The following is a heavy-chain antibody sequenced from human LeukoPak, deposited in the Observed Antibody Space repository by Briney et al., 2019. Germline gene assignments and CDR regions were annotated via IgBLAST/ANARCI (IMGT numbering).Heavy chain of an antibody. J-gene: IGHJ6*03. V-gene: IGHV1-69*05. CDR1: GGTFSSYA. Sequence: SVKVSCKASGGTFSSYAISWVRQAPGQGLEWMGGIIPIFGTANYAQKFQGRVTITTDESTSTAYMELSGLRSEDTAVYYCASGELLWFGEFNYYYMDVWGKGTTVTVSS. CDR3: ASGELLWFGEFNYYYMDV. CDR2: IIPIFGTA. D-gene: IGHD3-10*01.